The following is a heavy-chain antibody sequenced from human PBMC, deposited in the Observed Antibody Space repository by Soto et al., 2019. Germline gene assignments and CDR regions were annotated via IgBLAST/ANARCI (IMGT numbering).Heavy chain of an antibody. CDR2: ISSSSSTI. V-gene: IGHV3-48*02. CDR1: GFTFSSYS. Sequence: GGSLRLSCAASGFTFSSYSMNWVRQAPGKGLEWVSYISSSSSTIYYADSVKGRFTISRDNAKNSLYLQMNSLRDEDTAVYYCARRPGHGSGSPRPINWFDPWGQGTLVTVSS. D-gene: IGHD3-10*01. J-gene: IGHJ5*02. CDR3: ARRPGHGSGSPRPINWFDP.